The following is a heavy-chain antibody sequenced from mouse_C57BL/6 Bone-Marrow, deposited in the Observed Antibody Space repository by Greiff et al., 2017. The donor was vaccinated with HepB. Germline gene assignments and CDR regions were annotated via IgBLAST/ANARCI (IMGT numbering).Heavy chain of an antibody. J-gene: IGHJ1*03. D-gene: IGHD1-1*01. CDR3: ARDQGGSSLWYFDV. CDR2: INYDGSST. Sequence: EVQLVESEGGLVQPGSSMKLSCTASGFTFSDYYMAWVRQVPEKGLEWVANINYDGSSTYYLDSLKSRFIISRDNAKNILYLQMSSLKSEDTATYYCARDQGGSSLWYFDVWGTGTTVTVSS. CDR1: GFTFSDYY. V-gene: IGHV5-16*01.